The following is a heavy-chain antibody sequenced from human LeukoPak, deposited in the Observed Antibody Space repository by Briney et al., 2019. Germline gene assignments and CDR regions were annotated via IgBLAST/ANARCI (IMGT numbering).Heavy chain of an antibody. CDR2: IGTGGDT. CDR3: AKSRVVDRRGYFDY. Sequence: GDSLRLSCVAPGFTFNIYPMTWVRQSPEKGLEWFSTIGTGGDTYYADSVKGRFTISRDDSKNTLYLQMHSLGAEDTAVYYCAKSRVVDRRGYFDYWGQGTLVTVSS. CDR1: GFTFNIYP. D-gene: IGHD2-15*01. J-gene: IGHJ4*02. V-gene: IGHV3-23*01.